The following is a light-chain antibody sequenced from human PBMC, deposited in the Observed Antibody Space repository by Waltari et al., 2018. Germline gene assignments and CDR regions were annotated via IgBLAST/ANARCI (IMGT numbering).Light chain of an antibody. Sequence: SYELTQPPSVSVSSGQTASITCSGDKLGDQYACWYQQKPGQSPVLVIYQDSKRPSGIPERFSGSNSGNTATLNISGTQAMDEADYYCQAWDSSTVVFGGGTKLTVL. J-gene: IGLJ2*01. CDR2: QDS. CDR1: KLGDQY. V-gene: IGLV3-1*01. CDR3: QAWDSSTVV.